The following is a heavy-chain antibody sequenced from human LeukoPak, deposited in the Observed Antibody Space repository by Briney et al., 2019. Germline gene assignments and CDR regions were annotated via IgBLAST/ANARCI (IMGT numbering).Heavy chain of an antibody. Sequence: ASVKVSCKASGYTFTGYYMHWVRQAPGKGLEWMGGFDPKNGETIYAQKFQGRVTMIEDTSTDTAYMELSSLRSEDTAVYYCATDSHGDYVSGFDYWGQGTLVTVSS. J-gene: IGHJ4*02. CDR1: GYTFTGYY. V-gene: IGHV1-24*01. CDR2: FDPKNGET. D-gene: IGHD4-17*01. CDR3: ATDSHGDYVSGFDY.